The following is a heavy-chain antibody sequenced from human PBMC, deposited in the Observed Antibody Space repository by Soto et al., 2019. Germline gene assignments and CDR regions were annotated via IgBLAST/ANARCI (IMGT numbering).Heavy chain of an antibody. CDR1: GFTFSTYW. V-gene: IGHV3-74*01. CDR3: ATVATGSYSRSDY. J-gene: IGHJ4*02. CDR2: INGDGSTA. Sequence: EVQLVESGGGLVQPGGSLRLSCASSGFTFSTYWMHWVRQAPGRGLLWVSRINGDGSTATYADSVKGRFTISRDNAKNTMYLQMNSLRAEDTAVYYCATVATGSYSRSDYWGQGTLVTVSS. D-gene: IGHD1-26*01.